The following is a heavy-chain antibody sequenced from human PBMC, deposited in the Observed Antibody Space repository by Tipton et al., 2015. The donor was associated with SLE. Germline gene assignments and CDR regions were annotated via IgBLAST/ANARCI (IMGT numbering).Heavy chain of an antibody. CDR1: GGSISSYY. J-gene: IGHJ4*02. D-gene: IGHD3-10*01. CDR3: ASKGGSGSYYPN. CDR2: IYYSGST. Sequence: LRLSCTVSGGSISSYYWSWIRQPPGKGLEWIGYIYYSGSTNYNPSLKSRVTISVDTSKNQFSLKLSSVTAADTAVYYCASKGGSGSYYPNWGQGTLVTVSS. V-gene: IGHV4-59*01.